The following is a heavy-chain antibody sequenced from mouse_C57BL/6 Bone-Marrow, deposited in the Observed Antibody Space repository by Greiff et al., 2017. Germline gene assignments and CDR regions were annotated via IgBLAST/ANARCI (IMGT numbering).Heavy chain of an antibody. CDR1: GYTFTNYW. Sequence: VQLQQPGAELVKPGASVKLSCKASGYTFTNYWMHWVKQRPGQGLEWIGMMHPNGGSPDYNEKFKSEATLSVDKSSRTAYMELSSLTSENSAVYYGARSYDYGDYTKDYGGQGTSVTVSS. D-gene: IGHD2-4*01. CDR3: ARSYDYGDYTKDY. CDR2: MHPNGGSP. J-gene: IGHJ4*01. V-gene: IGHV1-64*01.